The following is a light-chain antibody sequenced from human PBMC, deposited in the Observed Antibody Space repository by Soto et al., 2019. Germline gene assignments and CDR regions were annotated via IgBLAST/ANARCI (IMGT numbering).Light chain of an antibody. CDR3: QEYNTWPWT. Sequence: EIVMTQSPATLSVSPCGRATLSCRASQSVNSNLAWYQQKLGQAPRVLIYGASTRATGIPDRFSGSGSGTEFILTISSLQSEDFAVYYCQEYNTWPWTFGQGTKVDIK. J-gene: IGKJ1*01. V-gene: IGKV3-15*01. CDR1: QSVNSN. CDR2: GAS.